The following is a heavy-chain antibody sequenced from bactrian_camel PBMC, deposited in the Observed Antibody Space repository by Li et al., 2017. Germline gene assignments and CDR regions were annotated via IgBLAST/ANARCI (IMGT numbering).Heavy chain of an antibody. D-gene: IGHD7*01. J-gene: IGHJ4*01. Sequence: VQLVESGGGSAQAGGSLQLSCAVSGESVSTLCMAWFRQAPGAKREEAAEIERDSGTNYAVDVKGRFTVSKDPAKNTLNLRMNSLKSEDTAIYYCAAEACKWWHVRILKDYAYWGQGTQVTVS. CDR1: GESVSTLC. CDR2: IERDSGT. V-gene: IGHV3S53*01. CDR3: AAEACKWWHVRILKDYAY.